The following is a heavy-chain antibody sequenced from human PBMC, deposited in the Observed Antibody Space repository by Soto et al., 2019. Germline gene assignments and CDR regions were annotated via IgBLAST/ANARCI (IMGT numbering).Heavy chain of an antibody. CDR3: ARATLGIAVAGPNPYYYYGMDV. CDR2: IYHSGST. CDR1: SGSISSSNW. D-gene: IGHD6-19*01. J-gene: IGHJ6*02. V-gene: IGHV4-4*02. Sequence: SETLSLTCAVSSGSISSSNWWSWVRQPPGKGLEWIGEIYHSGSTNYNPSLKSRVTISVDKSKNQFSLKLSSVTAADTAVYYCARATLGIAVAGPNPYYYYGMDVWGQGTTVTVSS.